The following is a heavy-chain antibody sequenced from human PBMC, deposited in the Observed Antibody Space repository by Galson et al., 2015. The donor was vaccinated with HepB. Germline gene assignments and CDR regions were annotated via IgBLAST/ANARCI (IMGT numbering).Heavy chain of an antibody. Sequence: SLRLSCAASGFSFSGFSMHWVRQAPGKGLEWVAAISYDAYNKYYADSVKGRFTISRDNSRNTLYLQMSSLRAEDTAVYFCAREGSSSESYAFDIWGQGTTVTVSS. J-gene: IGHJ3*02. D-gene: IGHD3-10*01. CDR1: GFSFSGFS. CDR3: AREGSSSESYAFDI. CDR2: ISYDAYNK. V-gene: IGHV3-30-3*01.